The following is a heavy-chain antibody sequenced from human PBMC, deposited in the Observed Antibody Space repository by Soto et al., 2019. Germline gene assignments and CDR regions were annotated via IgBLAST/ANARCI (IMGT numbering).Heavy chain of an antibody. CDR3: TRLCTNAPYDACDI. J-gene: IGHJ3*02. D-gene: IGHD2-8*01. Sequence: GGSLRLSCAASGFSFSGSSMHWVRQASGKGLEWVGRIRSGAENYATAYTASMKGRFIISRDDSKNTAYLQMNSLKTEDTAVYYCTRLCTNAPYDACDIWGQGTMVTVSS. CDR1: GFSFSGSS. CDR2: IRSGAENYAT. V-gene: IGHV3-73*01.